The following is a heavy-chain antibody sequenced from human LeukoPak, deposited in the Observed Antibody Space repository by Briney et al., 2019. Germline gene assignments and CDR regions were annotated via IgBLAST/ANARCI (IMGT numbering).Heavy chain of an antibody. V-gene: IGHV1-2*02. Sequence: GASVKVSCKASGYSFTDHYMHWVRQAPGQGLEWMGWINPDSGVTNYAQNVQGRVTMTRDTSISTAYMELSRLTSDDTAVYYCARAYRSGRGGLDYWGQGTLVTVSS. CDR2: INPDSGVT. D-gene: IGHD3-10*01. J-gene: IGHJ4*02. CDR1: GYSFTDHY. CDR3: ARAYRSGRGGLDY.